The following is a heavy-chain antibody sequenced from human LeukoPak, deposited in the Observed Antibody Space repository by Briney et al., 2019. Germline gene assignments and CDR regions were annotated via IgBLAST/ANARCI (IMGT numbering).Heavy chain of an antibody. D-gene: IGHD2-2*02. CDR2: TSSSGSTI. CDR1: GFTFSSYE. CDR3: ARGGSGYTFDI. J-gene: IGHJ3*02. V-gene: IGHV3-48*03. Sequence: PGGSLRHSCAASGFTFSSYEMNWVRQAPGKGLEWVSYTSSSGSTIYYADSVKGRFTISRDNAKNSLYLQMNSLRGEDTAVYYCARGGSGYTFDIWGQGTMVTVSS.